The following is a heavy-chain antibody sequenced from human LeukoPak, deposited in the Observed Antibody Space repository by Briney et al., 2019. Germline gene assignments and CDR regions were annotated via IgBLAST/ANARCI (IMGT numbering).Heavy chain of an antibody. CDR3: ARHIVGAPVLGHAFDI. J-gene: IGHJ3*02. D-gene: IGHD1-26*01. CDR1: SFTFSDYY. Sequence: GSLRLSCAASSFTFSDYYMSWVRQAPGKGLEWIGSIYYSGSTYYNPSLKSRVTISVDTSKNQFSLKLSSVTAADTAVYCCARHIVGAPVLGHAFDIWGQGTMVTVSS. CDR2: IYYSGST. V-gene: IGHV4-39*01.